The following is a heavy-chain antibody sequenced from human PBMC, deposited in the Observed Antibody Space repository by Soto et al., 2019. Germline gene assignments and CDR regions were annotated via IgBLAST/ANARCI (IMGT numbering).Heavy chain of an antibody. CDR3: ARDSSGWFDGWFDP. D-gene: IGHD6-19*01. CDR1: GGSISSYY. Sequence: QVQLQESGPGLVKPSETLSLTCTVSGGSISSYYWSWIRQPPGKGLEWIGYIYYSGSTNYNPSLKSRVTISVDTSKNQFSLKLNSVTAADTAVYYWARDSSGWFDGWFDPWGQGTLVTVSS. J-gene: IGHJ5*02. V-gene: IGHV4-59*01. CDR2: IYYSGST.